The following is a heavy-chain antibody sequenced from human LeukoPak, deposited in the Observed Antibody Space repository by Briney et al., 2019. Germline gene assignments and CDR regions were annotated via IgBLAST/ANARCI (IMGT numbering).Heavy chain of an antibody. CDR3: ARDLAYCGGDCPFSWFDP. CDR1: GGSISSYY. V-gene: IGHV4-4*07. J-gene: IGHJ5*02. CDR2: IYTSGST. Sequence: SETLSLTCTVSGGSISSYYWSWIRQPAGKGLEWIGRIYTSGSTSYNPSLKSRVTISVDKSKNQFSLKLSSVTAADTAVYYCARDLAYCGGDCPFSWFDPWGQGTLVTVSS. D-gene: IGHD2-21*02.